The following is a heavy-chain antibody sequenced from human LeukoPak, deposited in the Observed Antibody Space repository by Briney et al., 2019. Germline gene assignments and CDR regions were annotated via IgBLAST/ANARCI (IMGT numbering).Heavy chain of an antibody. CDR2: MNPNSGNT. J-gene: IGHJ6*02. CDR3: ARPVGSSGYYYYYYGMDV. Sequence: ASVKVSCKASGYTFNTYAISWVRQAPGQGLEWMGWMNPNSGNTGYAQKFQGRVTMTRNTSISTAYVELSSLRSEDTAVYYCARPVGSSGYYYYYYGMDVWGQGTTVTVSS. CDR1: GYTFNTYA. D-gene: IGHD3-22*01. V-gene: IGHV1-8*02.